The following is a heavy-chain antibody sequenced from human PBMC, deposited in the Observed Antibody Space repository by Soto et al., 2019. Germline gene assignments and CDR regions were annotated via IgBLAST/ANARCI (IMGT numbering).Heavy chain of an antibody. CDR2: INPSGGST. Sequence: QVQLVQSGAEVEKPGASVKVSCKASGYTFSNYYMHWVRQVPGQGLEWMGTINPSGGSTSYAQKFQGRINLTRKTSTGTVYMELRSLKSEDTAVYYCARGNFLVVVDTQGWYFDYWGQGTLVTVSS. CDR3: ARGNFLVVVDTQGWYFDY. J-gene: IGHJ4*02. V-gene: IGHV1-46*01. CDR1: GYTFSNYY. D-gene: IGHD2-15*01.